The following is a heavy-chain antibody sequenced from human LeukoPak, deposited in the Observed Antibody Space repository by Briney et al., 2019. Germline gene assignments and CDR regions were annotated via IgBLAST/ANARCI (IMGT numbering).Heavy chain of an antibody. V-gene: IGHV3-23*01. J-gene: IGHJ4*02. CDR3: AKGAEIDH. Sequence: PGGSRRLSCAASGFNFNNFAMSWVRQAPGKGLEWLSAMTGPADTTYYAESVKGRFTISRDYSKSMVFLQMNSLRVEDTAIYYCAKGAEIDHWGQGTLVTVSS. CDR2: MTGPADTT. CDR1: GFNFNNFA.